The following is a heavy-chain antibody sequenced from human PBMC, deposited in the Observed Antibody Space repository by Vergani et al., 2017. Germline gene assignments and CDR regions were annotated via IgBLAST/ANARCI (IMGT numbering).Heavy chain of an antibody. Sequence: EVQLLESGGGLVQPGGSLRLPCAASGFPFSSYAMSWVRQAPGKGLEWVSRIKSDGSITAYADSVKGRFTISRDNAQNTLYLQMNSLRAEDTALYYCAKGRYIAAPAIDYWGQGTLVTVSS. V-gene: IGHV3-23*01. D-gene: IGHD6-6*01. CDR2: IKSDGSIT. CDR1: GFPFSSYA. J-gene: IGHJ4*02. CDR3: AKGRYIAAPAIDY.